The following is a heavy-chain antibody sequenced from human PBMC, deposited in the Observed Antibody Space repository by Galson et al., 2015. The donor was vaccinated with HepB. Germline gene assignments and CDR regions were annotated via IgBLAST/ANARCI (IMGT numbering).Heavy chain of an antibody. J-gene: IGHJ5*02. CDR2: ISPYDNST. CDR1: GYTFSSYS. Sequence: SVKVSCKASGYTFSSYSIAWVRQAPGQGLEWVGWISPYDNSTNYAQKLQGRVTTTTETSTTTAYMELRSLRSDDTAVYYCARGALVAVVTGTLNNWFDPWGQGTLVTVSS. CDR3: ARGALVAVVTGTLNNWFDP. D-gene: IGHD2-15*01. V-gene: IGHV1-18*01.